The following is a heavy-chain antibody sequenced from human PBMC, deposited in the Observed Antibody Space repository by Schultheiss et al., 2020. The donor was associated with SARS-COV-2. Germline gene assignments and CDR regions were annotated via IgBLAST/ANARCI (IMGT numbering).Heavy chain of an antibody. CDR1: GFTFSSYG. D-gene: IGHD5-12*01. V-gene: IGHV3-30*18. J-gene: IGHJ4*02. CDR2: ISYDGSNK. Sequence: GGSLRLSCAASGFTFSSYGMHWVRQAPGKGLEWVAVISYDGSNKYYADSVKGRFTISRDNSKNTLYLQMNSLRAEDTAVYYCAKGYSGYPPYYFDYWGQGTLVTVSS. CDR3: AKGYSGYPPYYFDY.